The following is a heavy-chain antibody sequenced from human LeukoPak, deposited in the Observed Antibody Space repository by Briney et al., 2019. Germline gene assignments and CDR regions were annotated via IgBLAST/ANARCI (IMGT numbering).Heavy chain of an antibody. CDR3: ARGHYDILTGYSFDY. Sequence: PWASVKVSCKASGYTFTSYDINWVRQATGQGLEWMGWMNPNSGNAGYAQKFQGRVTMTRNTSISTAYMELSSLRSEDTAVYYCARGHYDILTGYSFDYWGQGTLVTVSS. CDR2: MNPNSGNA. D-gene: IGHD3-9*01. CDR1: GYTFTSYD. V-gene: IGHV1-8*01. J-gene: IGHJ4*02.